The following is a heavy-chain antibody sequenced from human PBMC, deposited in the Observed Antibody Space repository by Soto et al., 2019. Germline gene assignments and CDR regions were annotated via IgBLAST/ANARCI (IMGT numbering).Heavy chain of an antibody. J-gene: IGHJ5*02. CDR2: IYPGDSDT. Sequence: GESLKISCKGSGYSFTSYWIGWVRQMPGKGLEWMGIIYPGDSDTRYSPSFQGQVTISADKSISTAYLQWSSLKASDTAMYYCARIVVVVPAAIPWFDPWGQGTLVTVSS. D-gene: IGHD2-2*02. CDR1: GYSFTSYW. V-gene: IGHV5-51*01. CDR3: ARIVVVVPAAIPWFDP.